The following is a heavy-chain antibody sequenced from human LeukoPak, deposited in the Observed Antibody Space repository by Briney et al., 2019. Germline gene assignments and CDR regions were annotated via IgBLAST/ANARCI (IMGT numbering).Heavy chain of an antibody. Sequence: GGSLRLSCAASGFTFSNAWMSWVRQAPGKGLEWVGRIKGKTDGGTTDYAAPVKGRFTISRDDSKNTLYLQMNSLKTEDTAVYYCTVHVLRYFADYWGQGTLVTVSS. CDR1: GFTFSNAW. D-gene: IGHD3-9*01. CDR3: TVHVLRYFADY. V-gene: IGHV3-15*01. CDR2: IKGKTDGGTT. J-gene: IGHJ4*02.